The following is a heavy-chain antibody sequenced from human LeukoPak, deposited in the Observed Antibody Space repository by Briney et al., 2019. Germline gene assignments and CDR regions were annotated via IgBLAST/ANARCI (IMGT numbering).Heavy chain of an antibody. CDR3: AKHRKGSSYYDILTAQYYYYGMDV. CDR1: GFTFSSYS. V-gene: IGHV3-23*01. CDR2: ISGSGGST. J-gene: IGHJ6*02. D-gene: IGHD3-9*01. Sequence: GGSLRLSCAASGFTFSSYSMNWVRQAPGKGLEWVSAISGSGGSTYYADSVKGRFTISRDNSKNTLYLQMNSLRAEDTAVYYCAKHRKGSSYYDILTAQYYYYGMDVWGQGTTVTVSS.